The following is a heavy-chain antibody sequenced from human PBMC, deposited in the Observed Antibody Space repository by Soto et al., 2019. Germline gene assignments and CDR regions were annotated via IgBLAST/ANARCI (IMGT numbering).Heavy chain of an antibody. CDR3: ATMGTPVTGLYYFDY. V-gene: IGHV4-59*01. CDR1: GGSISSYY. D-gene: IGHD4-17*01. CDR2: IYYSGST. J-gene: IGHJ4*02. Sequence: SETLSLTCTVSGGSISSYYWSWIRRPPGKGLEWIGYIYYSGSTNYNPSLKSRVTISVDTSKNQFSLKLSSVTAADTAVYYCATMGTPVTGLYYFDYWGQGTLVTVS.